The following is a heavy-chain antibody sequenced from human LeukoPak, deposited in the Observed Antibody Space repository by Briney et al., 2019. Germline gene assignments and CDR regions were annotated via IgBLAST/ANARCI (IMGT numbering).Heavy chain of an antibody. CDR3: ARGRFSSGAFDF. V-gene: IGHV4-61*01. Sequence: HSQTLSLTCAISGDSVSSNSAAWNWIRQPPGKGLEWIGYIYYTGTTNYNPSLKSRVAISVDTSKNQFSLKLNSVTAADTAVYYCARGRFSSGAFDFWGQGTLVTVSS. CDR1: GDSVSSNSAA. J-gene: IGHJ4*02. CDR2: IYYTGTT. D-gene: IGHD6-19*01.